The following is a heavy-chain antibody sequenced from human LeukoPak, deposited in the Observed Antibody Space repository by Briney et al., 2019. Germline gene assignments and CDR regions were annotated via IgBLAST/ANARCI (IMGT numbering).Heavy chain of an antibody. CDR3: ARLAAISGSDYPDD. Sequence: SETLSLTCTVSGGSINSYYWGWIRQPPGKGLEWIGYIFYSGNTIYNPSLKSRVTISVDTSKNHFSLRLRSVTAADTAVYYCARLAAISGSDYPDDWGQGTLVTVSS. CDR2: IFYSGNT. CDR1: GGSINSYY. J-gene: IGHJ4*02. V-gene: IGHV4-59*08. D-gene: IGHD1-26*01.